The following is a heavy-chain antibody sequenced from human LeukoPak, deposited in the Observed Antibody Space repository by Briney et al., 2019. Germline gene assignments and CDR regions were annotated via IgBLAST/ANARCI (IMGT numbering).Heavy chain of an antibody. Sequence: GASVKVSCKASGYTFTGYYMHWVRQAPGQGLEWMGWINPNSGGTNYAQKFQGRVTMTRDTSISTAYMELSSLRAEDTAIYYCARDLLGSHTSYSSGAWDYWGQGTLVTVSS. D-gene: IGHD3-9*01. CDR3: ARDLLGSHTSYSSGAWDY. CDR1: GYTFTGYY. J-gene: IGHJ4*02. V-gene: IGHV1-2*02. CDR2: INPNSGGT.